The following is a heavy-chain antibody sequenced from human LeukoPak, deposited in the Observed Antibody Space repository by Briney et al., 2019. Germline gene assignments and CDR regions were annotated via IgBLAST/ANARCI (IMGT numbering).Heavy chain of an antibody. CDR2: ISGSGGST. V-gene: IGHV3-23*01. Sequence: GGSLRLSCAASGFTFSSYAMSWVRQAPGKGLEWVSAISGSGGSTYYADSVKGRFTISRDNSKNTLYLQMNSLRAEDTAVYYCAKDQSPKSSSSSAFDYWGQGTLVTVSS. D-gene: IGHD6-6*01. CDR3: AKDQSPKSSSSSAFDY. J-gene: IGHJ4*02. CDR1: GFTFSSYA.